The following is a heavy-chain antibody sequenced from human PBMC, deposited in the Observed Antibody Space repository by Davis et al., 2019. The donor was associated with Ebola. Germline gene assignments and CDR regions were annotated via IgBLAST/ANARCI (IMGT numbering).Heavy chain of an antibody. D-gene: IGHD1-1*01. CDR2: ISGSGGST. CDR1: GFTFSSYA. CDR3: ARDCHTSSEFNWKIVDAFDI. J-gene: IGHJ3*02. Sequence: PGGSLRLSCAASGFTFSSYAMSWVRQAPGKGLEWVSAISGSGGSTYYADSVKGRFTISRDNSKNTLYLQMNSLRAEDTAVYYCARDCHTSSEFNWKIVDAFDIWGQGTMVTVSS. V-gene: IGHV3-23*01.